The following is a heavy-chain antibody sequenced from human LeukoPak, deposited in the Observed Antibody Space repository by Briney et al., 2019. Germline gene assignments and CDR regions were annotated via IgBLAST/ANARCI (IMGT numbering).Heavy chain of an antibody. V-gene: IGHV3-74*01. CDR3: ARDIGCSYGYDY. D-gene: IGHD5-18*01. Sequence: GGSLRLSCAASGFTFNNYWMRWVRQTPGKGLVWVSRVDGDGTATSYADSVKGRFTISRDNAKNTLYLQMNSLRAEDTAVYYCARDIGCSYGYDYWGQGTLVTVSS. CDR2: VDGDGTAT. CDR1: GFTFNNYW. J-gene: IGHJ4*02.